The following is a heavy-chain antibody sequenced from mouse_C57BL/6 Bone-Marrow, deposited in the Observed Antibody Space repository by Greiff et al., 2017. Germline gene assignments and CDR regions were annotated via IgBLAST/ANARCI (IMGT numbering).Heavy chain of an antibody. D-gene: IGHD4-1*01. CDR2: ISSGGSYT. CDR1: GFTFSSYG. V-gene: IGHV5-6*01. CDR3: ARRLGRYAMDY. J-gene: IGHJ4*01. Sequence: EVQGVESGGDLVKPGGSLKLSCAASGFTFSSYGMSWVRQTPDKRLEWVATISSGGSYTYYPDSVKGRFTISRDNAKNTLYLQMSSLKSEDTAMYYCARRLGRYAMDYWGQGTSVTVSS.